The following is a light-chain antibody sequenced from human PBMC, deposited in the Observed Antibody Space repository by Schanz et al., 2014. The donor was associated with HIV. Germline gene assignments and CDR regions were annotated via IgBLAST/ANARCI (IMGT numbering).Light chain of an antibody. CDR3: QQYNNWPPLT. CDR1: QSISNN. CDR2: GAF. V-gene: IGKV3-15*01. J-gene: IGKJ4*01. Sequence: EIVLTQFPGTLSLSPGDRATLSCRASQSISNNLAWYQHKPGQAPRLLIYGAFTRATGFPARFSGSGSGTEFTLTISSLQSEDFAVYYCQQYNNWPPLTFGGGTKVEIK.